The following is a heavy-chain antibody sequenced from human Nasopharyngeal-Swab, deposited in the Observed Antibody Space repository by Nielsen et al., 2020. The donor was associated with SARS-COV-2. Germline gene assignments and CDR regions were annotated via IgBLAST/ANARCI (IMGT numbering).Heavy chain of an antibody. Sequence: WIRQPPGKGLEWIGYIYYSGSTYYNPSLKSRVTISVDTSKNQFSLKLSSVTAADTAVYYCARGDYYYGMDVWGQGTAVTVSS. V-gene: IGHV4-31*02. J-gene: IGHJ6*02. CDR2: IYYSGST. CDR3: ARGDYYYGMDV.